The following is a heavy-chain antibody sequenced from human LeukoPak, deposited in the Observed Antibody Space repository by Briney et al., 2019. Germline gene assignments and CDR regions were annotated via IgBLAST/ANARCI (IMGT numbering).Heavy chain of an antibody. J-gene: IGHJ5*02. D-gene: IGHD3-10*01. V-gene: IGHV4-59*02. CDR2: IYHTGST. CDR3: ARDGGYCYGSGSHQNWFDP. Sequence: SETLSLTCTISGGSVSDYYWSWIRQSPGKGLEWIGYIYHTGSTSYSPSLKSRVTISVDTSKNQFSLKLSSVTAADTAVYYCARDGGYCYGSGSHQNWFDPWGQGTLVTVSS. CDR1: GGSVSDYY.